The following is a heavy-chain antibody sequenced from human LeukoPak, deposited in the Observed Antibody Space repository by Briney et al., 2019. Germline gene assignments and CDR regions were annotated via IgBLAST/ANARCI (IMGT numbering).Heavy chain of an antibody. CDR3: AKDLRGYCSSTSCPGNWFDP. CDR1: GFTFSSYG. V-gene: IGHV3-30*02. Sequence: PGGSLRLSCAASGFTFSSYGMHWVRQAPGKGLEWVAFIRYDGSNKYYADSVKGRFTISRDNSKNTLYLQMNSLRAEDTAVYYCAKDLRGYCSSTSCPGNWFDPWGQGTLVTVSS. J-gene: IGHJ5*02. D-gene: IGHD2-2*01. CDR2: IRYDGSNK.